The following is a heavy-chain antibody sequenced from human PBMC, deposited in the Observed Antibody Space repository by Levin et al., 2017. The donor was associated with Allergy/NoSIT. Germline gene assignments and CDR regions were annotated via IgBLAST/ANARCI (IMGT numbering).Heavy chain of an antibody. CDR3: ARGNYGDYGNPNFDY. CDR1: GGSISSYY. Sequence: PGGSLRLSCTVSGGSISSYYWSWIRQPAGKGLEWIGRIYTSGSTNYNPSLKSRVTMSVDTSKNQFSLKLSSVTAADTAVYYCARGNYGDYGNPNFDYWGQGTLVTVSS. D-gene: IGHD4-17*01. CDR2: IYTSGST. J-gene: IGHJ4*02. V-gene: IGHV4-4*07.